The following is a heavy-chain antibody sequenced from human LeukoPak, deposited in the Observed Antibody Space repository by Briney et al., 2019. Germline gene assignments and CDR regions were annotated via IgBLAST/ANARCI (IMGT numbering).Heavy chain of an antibody. J-gene: IGHJ5*02. V-gene: IGHV1-2*02. CDR1: GYTFTGYY. D-gene: IGHD3-3*01. Sequence: ASVKVSCKASGYTFTGYYMHWVRQAPGQGLEWMGWINPNSGGTNYAQKFQGRVTMTRDTSISTAYMELSRLRSDDTAVYYCARGAIFGVVIANWFDPWGQGTLVTVSS. CDR2: INPNSGGT. CDR3: ARGAIFGVVIANWFDP.